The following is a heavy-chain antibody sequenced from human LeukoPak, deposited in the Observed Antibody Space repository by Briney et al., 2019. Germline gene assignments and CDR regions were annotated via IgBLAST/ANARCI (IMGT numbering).Heavy chain of an antibody. V-gene: IGHV4-38-2*02. CDR3: ARVLHAPYLIDS. Sequence: SETPSLTCTVSDSSITSTYYWAWFRQPPGKGLEWIATVFRLQTVRTFYNPSLESRVTMSLDPSQNQLSLNLTSVTAADTALYFCARVLHAPYLIDSWGQGTLVTVSS. CDR2: VFRLQTVRT. CDR1: DSSITSTYY. D-gene: IGHD2-8*01. J-gene: IGHJ4*02.